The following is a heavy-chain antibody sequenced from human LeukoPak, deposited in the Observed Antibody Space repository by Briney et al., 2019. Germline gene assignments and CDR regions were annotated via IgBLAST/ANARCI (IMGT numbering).Heavy chain of an antibody. V-gene: IGHV3-30*02. D-gene: IGHD5-18*01. CDR2: TRYDGNNK. CDR3: AKATGYLL. J-gene: IGHJ4*02. CDR1: GFSFSTYV. Sequence: GGSLRLSCAASGFSFSTYVMHWVRQAPGKGLEWVASTRYDGNNKYYADSVKGRFTISRDNSENTLYLQMNSLRAEDTALYYCAKATGYLLWGQGTLVTVSS.